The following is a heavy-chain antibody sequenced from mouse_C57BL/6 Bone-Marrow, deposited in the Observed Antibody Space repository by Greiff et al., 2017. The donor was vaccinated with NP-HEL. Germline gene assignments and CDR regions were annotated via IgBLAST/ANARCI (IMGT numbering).Heavy chain of an antibody. CDR3: ARDGVMDGGFAY. V-gene: IGHV1-52*01. CDR1: GYTFTSYW. J-gene: IGHJ3*01. CDR2: IDPSDSET. Sequence: QVQLQQSGAELVRPGSSVKLSCKASGYTFTSYWMHWVKQRPIQGLEWIGNIDPSDSETHYNQKFKDKATLTVDKSSSTAYMQLSSLTAEDSAVYYCARDGVMDGGFAYWGQGTLVTVSA. D-gene: IGHD1-1*02.